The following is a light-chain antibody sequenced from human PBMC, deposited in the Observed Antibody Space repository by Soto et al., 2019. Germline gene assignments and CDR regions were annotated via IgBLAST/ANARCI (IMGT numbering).Light chain of an antibody. Sequence: EIVMTQSPATLSLSPGERATLSCRASQSVYSSLSWYHQKPGQAPRLLIYHASTRATGIPARFSGGGSGTEFTLTISSLQSEDFAVYYCQQYTKWPLTFGGGTKVEIK. CDR1: QSVYSS. V-gene: IGKV3-15*01. J-gene: IGKJ4*01. CDR3: QQYTKWPLT. CDR2: HAS.